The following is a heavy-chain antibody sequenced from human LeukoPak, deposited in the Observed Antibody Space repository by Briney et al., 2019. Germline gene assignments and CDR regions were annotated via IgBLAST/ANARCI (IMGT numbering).Heavy chain of an antibody. CDR1: GYTFTSYG. CDR3: ARVGAQSDYYYYYMDV. CDR2: ISAYNDNT. D-gene: IGHD1-26*01. Sequence: ASVKVSCKASGYTFTSYGISWVRQAPGQGLEWMGWISAYNDNTNYAQKLQGRVTMTTDTSTSTAYMELRSPRSDDTAVYYCARVGAQSDYYYYYMDVWGKGTTVTVSS. V-gene: IGHV1-18*01. J-gene: IGHJ6*03.